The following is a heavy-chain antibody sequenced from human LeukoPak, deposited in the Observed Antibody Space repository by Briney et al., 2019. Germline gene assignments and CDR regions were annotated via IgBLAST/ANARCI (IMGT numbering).Heavy chain of an antibody. CDR3: ARDREKIAARRGGVVDY. J-gene: IGHJ4*02. CDR1: GYTFTGYY. D-gene: IGHD6-6*01. Sequence: GASVKVSCKASGYTFTGYYMHWVRQATGQGLEWMGWINPNSGGTNYAQKFQGRVTMTRDTSISTAYMELSRLRSDDTAVYYCARDREKIAARRGGVVDYWGQGTLVTVSS. V-gene: IGHV1-2*02. CDR2: INPNSGGT.